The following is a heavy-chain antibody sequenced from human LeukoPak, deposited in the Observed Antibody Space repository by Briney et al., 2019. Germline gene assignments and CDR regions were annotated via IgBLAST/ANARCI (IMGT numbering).Heavy chain of an antibody. V-gene: IGHV3-33*08. J-gene: IGHJ3*01. CDR2: IWYDGGNK. D-gene: IGHD6-13*01. CDR3: ARAAGAGSDAFAF. CDR1: GFTFSSYG. Sequence: GGSLRLSCAASGFTFSSYGMHWVRQAPGKGLEWVATIWYDGGNKYYADSVKGRFTISRDNSKNTLYLQMSSLRAEDTAVYYCARAAGAGSDAFAFWGQGTMVTVSS.